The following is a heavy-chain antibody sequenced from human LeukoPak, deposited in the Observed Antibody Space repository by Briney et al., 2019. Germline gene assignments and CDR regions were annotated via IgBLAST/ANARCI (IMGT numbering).Heavy chain of an antibody. CDR2: ISYDGSNK. J-gene: IGHJ4*02. CDR3: ARVGGTTQH. Sequence: GGSLRLSCAASGFTFSDYYMSWIRQAPGKGLEWVAVISYDGSNKYYADSVKGRFTISRDNSKNTLYLQMNSLRAEDTAVYYCARVGGTTQHWGQGTLVTVSS. V-gene: IGHV3-30-3*01. D-gene: IGHD4-11*01. CDR1: GFTFSDYY.